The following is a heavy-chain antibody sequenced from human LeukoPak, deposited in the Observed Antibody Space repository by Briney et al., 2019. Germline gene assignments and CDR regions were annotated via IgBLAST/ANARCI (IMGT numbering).Heavy chain of an antibody. CDR1: GGTFSSYA. V-gene: IGHV1-69*04. Sequence: SVKVSCKASGGTFSSYAISWVRQAPGQGLEWMGRIISILGIANYAQKFQGRVTITADKSTSTAYMELSSLRSEDTAVYYCARGSSWYGTSGFDYWGQGTLVTVSS. D-gene: IGHD6-13*01. J-gene: IGHJ4*02. CDR3: ARGSSWYGTSGFDY. CDR2: IISILGIA.